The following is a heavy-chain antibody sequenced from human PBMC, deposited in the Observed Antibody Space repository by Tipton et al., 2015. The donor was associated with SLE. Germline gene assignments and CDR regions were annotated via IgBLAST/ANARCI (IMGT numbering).Heavy chain of an antibody. D-gene: IGHD3-10*01. CDR2: IYYSGSP. Sequence: TLSLTCTVSGGFIRRHYCSWIRQPPGKGLEWIGDIYYSGSPNYNPSLKSRVTISVDTSKNQFSLKLSSVTAADTAVYYCARDSDGASMVHAFVIGAQVTMVTVSS. J-gene: IGHJ3*02. CDR1: GGFIRRHY. CDR3: ARDSDGASMVHAFVI. V-gene: IGHV4-59*11.